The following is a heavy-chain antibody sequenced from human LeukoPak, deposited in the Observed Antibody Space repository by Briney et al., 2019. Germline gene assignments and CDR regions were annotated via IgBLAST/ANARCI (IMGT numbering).Heavy chain of an antibody. CDR3: ARPQSSGGAFDY. Sequence: GGSLRLSCVASGVTLSNYAMSWVRQAPGKGLEWVSVIFSGGRTYYADSVKGRFTISRDNSKNTLFLQMNSLRAEDTAVYYCARPQSSGGAFDYWGQGTLVTVSS. CDR2: IFSGGRT. D-gene: IGHD6-19*01. CDR1: GVTLSNYA. V-gene: IGHV3-53*01. J-gene: IGHJ4*02.